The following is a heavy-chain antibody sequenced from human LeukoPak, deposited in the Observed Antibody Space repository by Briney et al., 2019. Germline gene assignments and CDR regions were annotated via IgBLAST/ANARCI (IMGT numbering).Heavy chain of an antibody. CDR3: AGLGGYCTNSVCYSTFDI. CDR1: GFTFSSYS. D-gene: IGHD2-8*01. J-gene: IGHJ3*02. Sequence: GGSLRLSCAASGFTFSSYSMNWVRQAPGKGLEWVSSISSSSSYIYYADSVKGRFTISRDNAKNSLYLQMNSLRAEDTAVYYCAGLGGYCTNSVCYSTFDIWGQGTMVTVSS. CDR2: ISSSSSYI. V-gene: IGHV3-21*01.